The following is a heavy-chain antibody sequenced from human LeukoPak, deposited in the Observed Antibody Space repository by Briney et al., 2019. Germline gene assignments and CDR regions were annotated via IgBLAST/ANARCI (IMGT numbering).Heavy chain of an antibody. CDR1: GFTFSSNG. V-gene: IGHV3-48*02. CDR3: ARANSLMVRGVISYFDS. Sequence: GGSLRLSCAASGFTFSSNGMNWVRQAPGKGLDFIAYISSTGATIYYADSLKGRFTISRDNARNSLYLQMNSLRDEETAVYFCARANSLMVRGVISYFDSWGQGTLVTVSS. CDR2: ISSTGATI. D-gene: IGHD3-10*01. J-gene: IGHJ4*02.